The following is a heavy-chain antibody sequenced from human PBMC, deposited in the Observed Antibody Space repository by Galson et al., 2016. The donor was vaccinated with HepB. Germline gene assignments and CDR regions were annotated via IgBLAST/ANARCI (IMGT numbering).Heavy chain of an antibody. J-gene: IGHJ4*02. D-gene: IGHD1-1*01. CDR3: ARSVEGHFDY. CDR2: NTKSRSTI. CDR1: GFTFSSYS. Sequence: SLRLSCAASGFTFSSYSINWARQAPGKGLEWVSYNTKSRSTINYADSVKGRITISRDNVNNLAFLQMNSLRVEDTAVYYCARSVEGHFDYWGRGTLVTVSS. V-gene: IGHV3-48*01.